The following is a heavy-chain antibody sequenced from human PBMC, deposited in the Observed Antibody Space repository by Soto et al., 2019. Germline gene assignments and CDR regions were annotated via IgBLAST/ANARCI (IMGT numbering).Heavy chain of an antibody. V-gene: IGHV3-23*01. CDR3: AKGNDITIFGVVILGDTDAFDI. Sequence: PGGSLRLSCAASGFTVSSNYMSWVRQAPGKGLEWVSAISGSGGSTYYADSVKGRFTISRDNSKNTLYLQMNSLRAEDTAVYYCAKGNDITIFGVVILGDTDAFDIWGQGTMVTVSS. J-gene: IGHJ3*02. CDR1: GFTVSSNY. CDR2: ISGSGGST. D-gene: IGHD3-3*01.